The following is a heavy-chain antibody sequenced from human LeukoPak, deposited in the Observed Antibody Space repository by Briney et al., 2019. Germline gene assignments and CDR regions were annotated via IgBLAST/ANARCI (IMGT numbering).Heavy chain of an antibody. Sequence: SETLSLTCTVSGGSISGSSYHWGWIRQPPGKGLEWIGSINYRGHTYYNPSLESRVTISVDTSKNQFPLTVSSVTAADTALYYCAPTYSYTGGGYEYWGQGTLVTVFS. CDR1: GGSISGSSYH. J-gene: IGHJ4*02. CDR3: APTYSYTGGGYEY. V-gene: IGHV4-39*01. CDR2: INYRGHT. D-gene: IGHD5-18*01.